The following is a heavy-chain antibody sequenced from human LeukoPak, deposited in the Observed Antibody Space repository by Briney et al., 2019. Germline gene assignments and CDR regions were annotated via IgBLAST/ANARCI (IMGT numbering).Heavy chain of an antibody. J-gene: IGHJ1*01. D-gene: IGHD2-8*01. V-gene: IGHV4-4*07. CDR1: GGSINNYY. CDR3: ARVGYASSAIYFQQ. CDR2: IYSSGST. Sequence: SETLSLTCTVSGGSINNYYWSWIRQPAGKGLEWIGRIYSSGSTNYNPSLKSRVTMSVDTSKNQFSLKVTSVTAADTAVYYCARVGYASSAIYFQQWGQGTLVSVSS.